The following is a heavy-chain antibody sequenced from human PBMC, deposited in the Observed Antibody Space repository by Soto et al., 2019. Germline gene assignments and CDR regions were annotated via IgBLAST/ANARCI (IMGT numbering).Heavy chain of an antibody. CDR1: GGSITSSSYY. CDR3: ATQEVGGSYVYTFDP. CDR2: IYYSGST. D-gene: IGHD1-26*01. V-gene: IGHV4-39*01. Sequence: QLHLRESGPGLVKPSETLSLTCTVSGGSITSSSYYWGWIRQPPGKGLEWIGSIYYSGSTYYNPSLEGRVTISVDTSKNQFSLKLSSVTAADTAVYYCATQEVGGSYVYTFDPWGQGTLVTVSS. J-gene: IGHJ5*02.